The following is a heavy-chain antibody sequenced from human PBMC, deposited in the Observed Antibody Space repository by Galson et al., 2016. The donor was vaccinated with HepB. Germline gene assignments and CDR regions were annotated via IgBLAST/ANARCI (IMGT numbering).Heavy chain of an antibody. V-gene: IGHV1-2*02. CDR2: INPNSGGT. D-gene: IGHD5-12*01. CDR3: ARDRLGGYDYH. Sequence: SVKVSCKASGYTFTGYYMHWVRQAPGQGLEWMGWINPNSGGTNYAQKFQGRVTMTRDTSIRTAYMELSSLRSNDTAVYYCARDRLGGYDYHWGQGTLVTVSS. J-gene: IGHJ5*02. CDR1: GYTFTGYY.